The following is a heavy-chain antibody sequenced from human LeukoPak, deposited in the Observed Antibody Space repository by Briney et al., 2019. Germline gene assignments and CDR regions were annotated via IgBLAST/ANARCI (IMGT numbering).Heavy chain of an antibody. D-gene: IGHD3-16*02. CDR2: ISSSSSYI. CDR3: ARHMITFGGAIDY. V-gene: IGHV3-21*04. J-gene: IGHJ4*02. Sequence: GGSLRLSCAASGFTFSSYSMNWVRQAPGKGLEWVSSISSSSSYIYYADSVKGRFTISRDNAKNSLYLQMNSLRSDDTAVYYCARHMITFGGAIDYWGQGTLVTVSS. CDR1: GFTFSSYS.